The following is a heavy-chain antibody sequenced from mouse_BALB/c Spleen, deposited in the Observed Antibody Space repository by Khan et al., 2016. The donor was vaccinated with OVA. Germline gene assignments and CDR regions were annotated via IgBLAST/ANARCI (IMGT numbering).Heavy chain of an antibody. CDR2: IWGDGST. CDR1: GFSLSSYG. Sequence: VQGVESGPGLVAPSQSLSITCTVSGFSLSSYGVNWVRQPPGKGLEWLGVIWGDGSTNYHSALKSRLNINKDNSKSQVFLKLNSLQTDDTATYFCAKWDNSYYAMDYWGQGTSVTVSS. CDR3: AKWDNSYYAMDY. J-gene: IGHJ4*01. V-gene: IGHV2-3*01. D-gene: IGHD1-3*01.